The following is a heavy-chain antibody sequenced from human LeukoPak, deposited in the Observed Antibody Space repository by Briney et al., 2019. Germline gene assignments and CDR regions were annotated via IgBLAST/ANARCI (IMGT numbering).Heavy chain of an antibody. CDR1: GFTFSSYS. J-gene: IGHJ4*02. D-gene: IGHD3-22*01. Sequence: GGSLRLSCAASGFTFSSYSMNWVRQAPGKGLEWVSSISSSSSYIYYADSVKGRFTISRDNAKNSLYLRMNSLRAEDTAVYYCARSARYPNYYDSSGLFDYWGQGTLVTVSS. V-gene: IGHV3-21*01. CDR3: ARSARYPNYYDSSGLFDY. CDR2: ISSSSSYI.